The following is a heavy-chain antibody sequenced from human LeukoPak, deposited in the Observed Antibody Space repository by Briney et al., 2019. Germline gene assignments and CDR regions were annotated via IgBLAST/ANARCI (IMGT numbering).Heavy chain of an antibody. Sequence: ASVKVCCKASGYTFTSYGISWVRQAPGQGLEWMGWISAYNGNTNYAQKLQGRVTMTTDTSTSTAYMELRSLRSDDTAVYYCARGGHWGYNYYNGMDVWGQGTTVTVSS. CDR1: GYTFTSYG. J-gene: IGHJ6*02. D-gene: IGHD7-27*01. CDR3: ARGGHWGYNYYNGMDV. CDR2: ISAYNGNT. V-gene: IGHV1-18*01.